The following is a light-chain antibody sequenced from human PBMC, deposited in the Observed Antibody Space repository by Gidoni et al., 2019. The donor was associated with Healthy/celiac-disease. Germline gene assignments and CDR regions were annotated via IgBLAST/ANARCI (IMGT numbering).Light chain of an antibody. Sequence: DIQMTQSPSSLSASIGDRVTITCRASQSVSNYLNWYQQKPGSAPKLLIYAASSLQSGVPSRFSGSGSGTDFTLTISSLQPEDFAIYYCQQSYSSPLTFGGXTKVDI. CDR1: QSVSNY. V-gene: IGKV1-39*01. CDR3: QQSYSSPLT. CDR2: AAS. J-gene: IGKJ4*01.